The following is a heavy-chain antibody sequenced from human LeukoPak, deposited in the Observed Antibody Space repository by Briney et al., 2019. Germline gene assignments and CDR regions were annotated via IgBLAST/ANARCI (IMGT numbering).Heavy chain of an antibody. CDR2: TYYRSKWYN. D-gene: IGHD3-10*01. CDR3: ARVPNYYGSGSYYRRYYYYGMDV. J-gene: IGHJ6*02. CDR1: GDSVSSNSAA. Sequence: SQTLSLTCAISGDSVSSNSAAWNWIRQSPSRGLEWLGRTYYRSKWYNDYAVSVKSRITINPDTSKNQFSLQLNSVTPEDTAVYYCARVPNYYGSGSYYRRYYYYGMDVWGQGTTVTVSS. V-gene: IGHV6-1*01.